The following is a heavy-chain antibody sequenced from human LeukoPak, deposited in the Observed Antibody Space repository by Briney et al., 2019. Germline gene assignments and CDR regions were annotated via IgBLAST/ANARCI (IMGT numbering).Heavy chain of an antibody. V-gene: IGHV4-34*11. CDR2: MYYSGST. CDR3: VRERDVVAATHAFDI. D-gene: IGHD2-15*01. CDR1: GGSFSGYY. J-gene: IGHJ3*02. Sequence: SETLSLTCAVYGGSFSGYYWSWIRQPPGKELEWIGSMYYSGSTFSNPSLKSRVTISVDTSKNQFSLKLSSVTAADTAVYYCVRERDVVAATHAFDIWGQGTMVTVSS.